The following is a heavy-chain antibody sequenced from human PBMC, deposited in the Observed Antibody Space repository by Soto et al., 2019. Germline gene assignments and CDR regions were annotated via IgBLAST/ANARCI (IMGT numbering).Heavy chain of an antibody. CDR2: IYYSGGT. CDR1: GGSISSSSYY. D-gene: IGHD2-2*03. J-gene: IGHJ4*02. Sequence: SETLSLTCTVSGGSISSSSYYWGWIRQPPGKGLEWIGSIYYSGGTYYNPSLKSRVTISVDTSKNQFSLKLSSVTAADTAVYYCASLGYCSSTSCLDYWGQGTLVTVSS. CDR3: ASLGYCSSTSCLDY. V-gene: IGHV4-39*01.